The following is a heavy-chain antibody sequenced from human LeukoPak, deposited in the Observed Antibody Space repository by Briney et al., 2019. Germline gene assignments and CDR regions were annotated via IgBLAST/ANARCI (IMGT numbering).Heavy chain of an antibody. CDR3: ARAYDSSGYYYFFDY. CDR1: GFTFSDHY. Sequence: PGGSLRLSCAASGFTFSDHYMDWVRQAPGKGLERVGRTRNKANSYTTEYAASVKGRFTISRDDSKNSLYLQMNSLKTEDTAVYYCARAYDSSGYYYFFDYWGQGTLVTVSS. D-gene: IGHD3-22*01. CDR2: TRNKANSYTT. J-gene: IGHJ4*02. V-gene: IGHV3-72*01.